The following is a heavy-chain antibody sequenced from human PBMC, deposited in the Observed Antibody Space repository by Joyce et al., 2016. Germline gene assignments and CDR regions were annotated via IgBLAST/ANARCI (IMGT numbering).Heavy chain of an antibody. V-gene: IGHV3-43D*03. J-gene: IGHJ4*02. CDR2: ISWGGDRT. CDR1: GFRFNDFP. Sequence: EVQLVESGGGVVQPGGSLRLSCAASGFRFNDFPMHWVRRAPGEGLEWISLISWGGDRTNYADSVKGRFTMSRDNRKNYLYLQMNSLTAEDSAFYYCAKGDSGGYHMGFDYWGQGTLVTVSS. CDR3: AKGDSGGYHMGFDY. D-gene: IGHD3-22*01.